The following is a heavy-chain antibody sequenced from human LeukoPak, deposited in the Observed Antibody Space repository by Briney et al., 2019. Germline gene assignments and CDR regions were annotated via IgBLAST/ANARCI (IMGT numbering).Heavy chain of an antibody. CDR2: IYYSGNS. D-gene: IGHD5-12*01. CDR3: ARRRGYSNKEAFDY. CDR1: GGSISDYY. Sequence: SETLPLTCTVSGGSISDYYWTWIRQPPGEGLEWIGYIYYSGNSNYNPSLKSRVTISLDTSKNQFSLRLSSVTAADTAVYYCARRRGYSNKEAFDYWGQGTLVTVSS. J-gene: IGHJ4*02. V-gene: IGHV4-59*08.